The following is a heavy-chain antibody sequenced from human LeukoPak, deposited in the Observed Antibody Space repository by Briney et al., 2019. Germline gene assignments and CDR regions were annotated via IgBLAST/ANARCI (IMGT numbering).Heavy chain of an antibody. CDR1: GFSLSTSGVG. D-gene: IGHD6-13*01. J-gene: IGHJ1*01. Sequence: SGPTLVKPTQTLTLTCTFSGFSLSTSGVGVGWIRQPPGKALEWLALIYWDDDKRYSPSLKSRLTITKDTSKNQVVLTMTNMDPVDTATYYCAHSQKDNTGYSSSPTPAQHWGQGTLVTVSS. V-gene: IGHV2-5*02. CDR2: IYWDDDK. CDR3: AHSQKDNTGYSSSPTPAQH.